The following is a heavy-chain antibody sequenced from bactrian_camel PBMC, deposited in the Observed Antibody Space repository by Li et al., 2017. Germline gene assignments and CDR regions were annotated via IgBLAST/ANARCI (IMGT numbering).Heavy chain of an antibody. CDR3: SALRLDGPGTCWDRLSTVENTY. CDR1: GYTLNRGC. J-gene: IGHJ4*01. D-gene: IGHD4*01. V-gene: IGHV3S29*01. CDR2: IQTGDGSP. Sequence: QLVESGGGSVQPGGSLTLSCVASGYTLNRGCMGWFRRGPGKDRERVATIQTGDGSPYYYDSAKGRFTISRDLAKNTLYLQMNSLTPEETGMYICSALRLDGPGTCWDRLSTVENTYSGQGTQVTVS.